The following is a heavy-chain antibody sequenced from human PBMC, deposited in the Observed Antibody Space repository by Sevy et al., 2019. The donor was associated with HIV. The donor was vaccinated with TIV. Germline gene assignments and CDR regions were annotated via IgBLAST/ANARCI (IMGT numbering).Heavy chain of an antibody. CDR1: GFTFSRYG. J-gene: IGHJ6*02. V-gene: IGHV3-30*18. D-gene: IGHD2-2*02. CDR2: ISSDGSDK. CDR3: ANSRGRYEGSSLLYYYYLMDV. Sequence: GGSLRLSCAAAGFTFSRYGMHWARQAPGKGLEWVAVISSDGSDKEYAESVKGRFTVSRDNSKDTVYLQMNSLRLEDTAIYYCANSRGRYEGSSLLYYYYLMDVWGQGTTVTVSS.